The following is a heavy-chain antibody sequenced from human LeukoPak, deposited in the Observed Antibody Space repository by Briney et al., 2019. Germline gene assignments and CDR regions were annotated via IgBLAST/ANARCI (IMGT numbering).Heavy chain of an antibody. Sequence: ASVKVSCKASGYTFTGYYMHWVRQAPGQGLEWMGRINPNSGGTNYAQKFQGRVTMTRDTSISTAYMELSRLRSDDTAVYYCARETDYYGSGSSDYWYFDLWGRGTLVTVSS. D-gene: IGHD3-10*01. J-gene: IGHJ2*01. V-gene: IGHV1-2*06. CDR3: ARETDYYGSGSSDYWYFDL. CDR2: INPNSGGT. CDR1: GYTFTGYY.